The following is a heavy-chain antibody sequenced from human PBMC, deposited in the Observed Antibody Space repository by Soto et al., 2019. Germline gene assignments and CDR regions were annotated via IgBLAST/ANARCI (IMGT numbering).Heavy chain of an antibody. Sequence: SETLSLTCAVYGGSFSGYYWSWIRQSPGKGLEWIGEINQSGSTNYNPSLKSRVTISVDTSKNQFSLKLTSVTAADTAVYYCARFGSYYDFWSGYWALDYWGQGTLVTVSS. D-gene: IGHD3-3*01. J-gene: IGHJ4*02. V-gene: IGHV4-34*01. CDR1: GGSFSGYY. CDR3: ARFGSYYDFWSGYWALDY. CDR2: INQSGST.